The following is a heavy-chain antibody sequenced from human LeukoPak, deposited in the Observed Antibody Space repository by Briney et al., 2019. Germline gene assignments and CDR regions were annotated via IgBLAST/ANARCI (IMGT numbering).Heavy chain of an antibody. Sequence: QPGGSLRLSCAASGFTFSSYAMHWVRQAPGKGLEWVAVISYDGSNKYYADSVKGRFTISRDNSKNTLYLQMNSLRAEDTAVYYCARDFGGESRKTYDFWSGYTDYWGQGTLVTVSA. D-gene: IGHD3-3*01. CDR1: GFTFSSYA. V-gene: IGHV3-30-3*01. CDR3: ARDFGGESRKTYDFWSGYTDY. J-gene: IGHJ4*02. CDR2: ISYDGSNK.